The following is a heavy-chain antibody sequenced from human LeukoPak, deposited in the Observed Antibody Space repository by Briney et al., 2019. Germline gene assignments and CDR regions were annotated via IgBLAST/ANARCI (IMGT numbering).Heavy chain of an antibody. CDR2: ISYDGSNK. J-gene: IGHJ6*02. V-gene: IGHV3-30-3*01. CDR1: GFTSSSYA. D-gene: IGHD3-10*01. CDR3: ARADTDGGYYYYYGMDV. Sequence: GRSLRLSCAASGFTSSSYAMHWVRQAPGKGLEWVAVISYDGSNKYYADSVKGRFTISRDNSKNTLYLQMNSLRAEDTAVYYCARADTDGGYYYYYGMDVWGQGTTVTVSS.